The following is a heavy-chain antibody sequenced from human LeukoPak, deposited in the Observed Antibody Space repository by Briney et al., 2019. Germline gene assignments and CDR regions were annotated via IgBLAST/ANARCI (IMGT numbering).Heavy chain of an antibody. CDR2: VYYSGNT. J-gene: IGHJ5*02. D-gene: IGHD1/OR15-1a*01. Sequence: PSETLSLTCSVSGGSIRNNNYYWGWIRQPPGKGLEWIGSVYYSGNTYYNPSLKSRVTISVDTSKTQFFLKLNSVTAADTAVYYCARHGTEGNSGSWLDPWGQGTLVTVSS. CDR1: GGSIRNNNYY. V-gene: IGHV4-39*01. CDR3: ARHGTEGNSGSWLDP.